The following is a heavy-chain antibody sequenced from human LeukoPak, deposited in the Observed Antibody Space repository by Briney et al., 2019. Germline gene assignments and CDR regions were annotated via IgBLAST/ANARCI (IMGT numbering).Heavy chain of an antibody. CDR1: GGSISSSSYY. J-gene: IGHJ4*02. CDR2: IYYSGST. V-gene: IGHV4-39*07. D-gene: IGHD3-9*01. CDR3: ARGGRRGWLLSAYYFDY. Sequence: PSETLSLTCTVSGGSISSSSYYWGWIRQPPGKGLEWIGSIYYSGSTYYNPSLKSRVTISVDTSKNQFSLKLSSVTAADTAVYYCARGGRRGWLLSAYYFDYWGQGTLVTVSS.